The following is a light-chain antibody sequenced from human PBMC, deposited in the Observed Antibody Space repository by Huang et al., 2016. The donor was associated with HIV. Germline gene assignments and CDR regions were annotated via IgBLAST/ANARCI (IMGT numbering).Light chain of an antibody. CDR3: QQRSNWPPGIT. V-gene: IGKV3-11*01. CDR1: QSVSSY. CDR2: DAS. J-gene: IGKJ4*01. Sequence: EIVLTQSPATLSLSPGERATLSCSASQSVSSYLAWYQQKPGQAPSLLIYDASNRATGSPARFSGSGSGTDFTLTISSLEPEDFAVYYCQQRSNWPPGITFGGGTKVEIK.